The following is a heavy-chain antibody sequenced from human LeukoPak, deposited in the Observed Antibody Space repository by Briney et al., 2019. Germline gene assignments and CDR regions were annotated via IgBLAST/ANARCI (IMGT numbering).Heavy chain of an antibody. CDR1: GYTFTSYG. D-gene: IGHD3-3*01. V-gene: IGHV1-18*01. CDR3: ARYVLGADYDFLSGYYSDDAFDI. CDR2: ISAYNGNT. Sequence: ASVKVSCKASGYTFTSYGISWVRQAPGQGLEWMGWISAYNGNTNYAQKLQGRVTMTTDTFTSTAYMELRSLRSDDTAVYYCARYVLGADYDFLSGYYSDDAFDIWGQGTMVTVSS. J-gene: IGHJ3*02.